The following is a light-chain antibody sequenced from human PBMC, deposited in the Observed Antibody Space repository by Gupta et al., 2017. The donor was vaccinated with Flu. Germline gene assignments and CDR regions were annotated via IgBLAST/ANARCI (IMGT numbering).Light chain of an antibody. Sequence: TCKCSRSILDSANNKNCLAWYQHKPGQSPQRLLYWVSTRESGVPDRFSGSGSGTDFTLTISSLQAEDVAVYYCQQYYSTPHTFGQGTKLEIK. CDR1: RSILDSANNKNC. CDR3: QQYYSTPHT. CDR2: WVS. V-gene: IGKV4-1*01. J-gene: IGKJ2*01.